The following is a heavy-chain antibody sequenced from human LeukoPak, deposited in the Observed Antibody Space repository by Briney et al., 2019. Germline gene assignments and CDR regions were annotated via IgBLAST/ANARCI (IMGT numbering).Heavy chain of an antibody. CDR2: IWYDGSNK. J-gene: IGHJ4*02. Sequence: GKSLRLSCAPSGFTFSSYAMHWVRQAPGKGLEWVAVIWYDGSNKYYADSVKGRFTISRDNSKNTLHLQMNSLRAEDTAVYYCARDRWFGELLVFDYWGQGTLVTVSS. CDR3: ARDRWFGELLVFDY. CDR1: GFTFSSYA. V-gene: IGHV3-33*01. D-gene: IGHD3-10*01.